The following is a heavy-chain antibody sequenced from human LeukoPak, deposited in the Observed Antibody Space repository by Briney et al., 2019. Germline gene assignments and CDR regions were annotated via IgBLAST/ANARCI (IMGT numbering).Heavy chain of an antibody. CDR3: ARNYYDSSGYYYAFDY. CDR1: GFTFSSFR. D-gene: IGHD3-22*01. Sequence: PGGSLRLSCAASGFTFSSFRMNWVRQAPGKGLECVSSISSSGSLIYYADSMKGRFTVSRDNAKNSLFLELNSLKDEDTAVYYCARNYYDSSGYYYAFDYWGQGTPVTVSS. CDR2: ISSSGSLI. V-gene: IGHV3-21*04. J-gene: IGHJ4*02.